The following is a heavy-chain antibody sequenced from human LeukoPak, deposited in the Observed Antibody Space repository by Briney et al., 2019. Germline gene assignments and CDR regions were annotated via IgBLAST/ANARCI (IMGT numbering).Heavy chain of an antibody. CDR3: ARLFDDYDSSGFSIDY. CDR2: IYYSGST. CDR1: GASISGSSYY. V-gene: IGHV4-39*01. J-gene: IGHJ4*02. D-gene: IGHD3-22*01. Sequence: SETPSLTCTVSGASISGSSYYWGWIRQPPGKGLEWIGNIYYSGSTYYNPSLKSRVTISVDTSKNQFSLKLSSVTAADTAVYYCARLFDDYDSSGFSIDYWGQGTLVTVSS.